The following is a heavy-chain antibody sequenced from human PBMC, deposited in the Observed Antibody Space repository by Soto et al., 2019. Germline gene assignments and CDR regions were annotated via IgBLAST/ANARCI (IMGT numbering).Heavy chain of an antibody. CDR3: ASRRVGFPFDC. J-gene: IGHJ4*02. CDR1: GVSISSYY. V-gene: IGHV4-59*01. CDR2: IYYTGST. Sequence: QVQLQESGPGLVKPSETLSLTCTVSGVSISSYYWNWIRQTPGKGLEWIGDIYYTGSTYYNPSLRSRVTMSIDTSQSQFSLNLASVTTADTAVYYCASRRVGFPFDCWGQGTLVTVSS. D-gene: IGHD6-25*01.